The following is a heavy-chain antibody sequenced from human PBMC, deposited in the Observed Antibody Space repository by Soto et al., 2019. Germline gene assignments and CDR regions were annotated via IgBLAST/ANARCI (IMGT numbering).Heavy chain of an antibody. CDR2: IIPIFGIT. D-gene: IGHD6-19*01. CDR3: ARGLALAGTNDLDYFDY. J-gene: IGHJ4*02. V-gene: IGHV1-69*01. CDR1: GGTFSSYA. Sequence: QVQLVQSGAEVKKPGSSVKVSCKASGGTFSSYAISWVRQAPGQGLEWMGGIIPIFGITNYAQKFQGRVTITADESTITAYMELSSLRSEDTAVYYCARGLALAGTNDLDYFDYWGQGTLVTVSS.